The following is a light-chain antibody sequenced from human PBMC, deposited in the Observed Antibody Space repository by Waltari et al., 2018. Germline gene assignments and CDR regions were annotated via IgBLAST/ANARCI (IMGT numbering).Light chain of an antibody. CDR3: QQYNTYSPGPT. V-gene: IGKV1-5*03. CDR1: QSILTW. Sequence: DIQMTQSPSTLSASVGDRVTITCRASQSILTWLAWYQQKPGKAPRLLMSKASSLQTGVPSRFGGSGSGTEFTLTISSLEPDDFATYYCQQYNTYSPGPTFGGGTKVEIK. J-gene: IGKJ4*01. CDR2: KAS.